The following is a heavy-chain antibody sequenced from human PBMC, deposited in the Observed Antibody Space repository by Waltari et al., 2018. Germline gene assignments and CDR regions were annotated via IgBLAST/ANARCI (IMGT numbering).Heavy chain of an antibody. D-gene: IGHD5-18*01. J-gene: IGHJ4*02. CDR1: GFSFGGCA. V-gene: IGHV3-23*01. CDR2: ISGSGSTT. CDR3: AKDSRGYTPSPGDS. Sequence: EVQLLQSGGGLVQPGGSLRLPCEGSGFSFGGCAMTWVRQAPGKGFEWLSTISGSGSTTFYADSVRGRFTISRDNAKNTVFLELNSLRVDDTAFYYCAKDSRGYTPSPGDSWGQGAQVTVS.